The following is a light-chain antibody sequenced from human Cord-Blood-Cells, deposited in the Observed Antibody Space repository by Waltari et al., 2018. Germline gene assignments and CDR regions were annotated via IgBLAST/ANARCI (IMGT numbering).Light chain of an antibody. CDR2: DAS. J-gene: IGKJ5*01. CDR1: QDISNY. CDR3: QQYDNL. V-gene: IGKV1-33*01. Sequence: DIQMTQSPCSLSASVGDRVTITCQASQDISNYLNWYQQKPGKAPKLLIYDASNLETGVPSRFSGSGSGTDFTFTISSLQPEDIATYYCQQYDNLFGQGTRLEIK.